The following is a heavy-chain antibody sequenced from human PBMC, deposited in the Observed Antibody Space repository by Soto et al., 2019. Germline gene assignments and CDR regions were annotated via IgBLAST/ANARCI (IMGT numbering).Heavy chain of an antibody. V-gene: IGHV4-39*01. CDR1: GGSISSSSYY. CDR3: AKGTWEARFDP. CDR2: INYSGST. J-gene: IGHJ5*02. D-gene: IGHD1-26*01. Sequence: SETLSLTCTVSGGSISSSSYYWGCIRQPPGKGLEWIGNINYSGSTNYNPSLESRVTISVDTSKNQFSLRLSSVTAADTAVYYCAKGTWEARFDPWGQGTLVTVSS.